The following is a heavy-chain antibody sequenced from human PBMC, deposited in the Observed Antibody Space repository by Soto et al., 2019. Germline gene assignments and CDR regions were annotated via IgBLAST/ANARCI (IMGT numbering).Heavy chain of an antibody. V-gene: IGHV4-59*01. CDR3: ARDLRGYSGYGTLDY. CDR1: GGSISSYY. D-gene: IGHD5-12*01. J-gene: IGHJ4*02. Sequence: XXTLSLPCTVSGGSISSYYWSWILQPPGKGLEWIGYIYYSGSTNYNPSFKSRVTISVDTSKNQFSLKLSSVTAADTAVYYCARDLRGYSGYGTLDYWGQGTLVTVSS. CDR2: IYYSGST.